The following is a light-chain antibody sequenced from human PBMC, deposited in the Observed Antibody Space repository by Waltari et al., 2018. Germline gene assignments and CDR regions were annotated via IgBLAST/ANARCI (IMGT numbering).Light chain of an antibody. CDR1: QSISAY. Sequence: DIQMTQSPSSLSASVGDRVTITCRASQSISAYLNWYQQKPGKAPNLLIYATSSLQSGVPASFSGSGSGTDFTLTISSLQPEDFATYFCQQTYFTVETFGPGTKVDIK. J-gene: IGKJ3*01. CDR2: ATS. V-gene: IGKV1-39*01. CDR3: QQTYFTVET.